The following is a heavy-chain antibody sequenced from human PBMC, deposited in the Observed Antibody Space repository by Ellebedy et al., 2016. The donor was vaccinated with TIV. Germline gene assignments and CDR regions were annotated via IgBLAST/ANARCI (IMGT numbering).Heavy chain of an antibody. Sequence: SETLSLXXAVYGGSLSLNHWTWIRQSPGKALEYIGEISSSGTTNYNPSLKSRVTISVDTSKNHMALKVTAVTAADTAIYYCARMISRGFSTPGYWGQGTLVTVSS. CDR3: ARMISRGFSTPGY. CDR2: ISSSGTT. J-gene: IGHJ4*02. D-gene: IGHD5-24*01. CDR1: GGSLSLNH. V-gene: IGHV4-34*01.